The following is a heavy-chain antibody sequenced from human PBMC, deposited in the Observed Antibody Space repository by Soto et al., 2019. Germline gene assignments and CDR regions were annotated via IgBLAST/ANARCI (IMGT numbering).Heavy chain of an antibody. CDR2: ISAYNGDT. J-gene: IGHJ5*02. D-gene: IGHD3-9*01. CDR1: GYTFGIFG. CDR3: ARDRHEFSNQYFVDT. Sequence: ASVKVSCKASGYTFGIFGINWVRQAPGQRLEWMGWISAYNGDTSYAQKFQGRVAMATDTSTTTAYMELRNLRPDDTAVYYCARDRHEFSNQYFVDTWGQGTLVIVSS. V-gene: IGHV1-18*01.